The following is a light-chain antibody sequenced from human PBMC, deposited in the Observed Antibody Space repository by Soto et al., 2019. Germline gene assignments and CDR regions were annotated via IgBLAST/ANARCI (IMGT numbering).Light chain of an antibody. V-gene: IGKV3-20*01. J-gene: IGKJ4*01. CDR2: GAS. CDR1: QSVSSSY. CDR3: QQYGSSPLT. Sequence: EIVLTQSPGTLSLSPGERATLSCRASQSVSSSYLAWYQQKPGQAPRLLIYGASSRATGIPDRFSGSGSGTDFTLTISRLEPEDFAVYYCQQYGSSPLTFGGGXKV.